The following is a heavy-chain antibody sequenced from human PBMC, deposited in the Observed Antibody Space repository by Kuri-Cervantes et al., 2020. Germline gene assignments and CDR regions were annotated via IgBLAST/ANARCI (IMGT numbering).Heavy chain of an antibody. CDR3: ARDPLYCSGGSCYYGMDV. D-gene: IGHD2-15*01. CDR1: GFTFSSYA. Sequence: GGSLRLSCAASGFTFSSYAMHWVRQAPGKGLEWVAVISYDGSNKYYADSVKGRFTISRDNSKNTLYLQMNSLRAEDTAAYYCARDPLYCSGGSCYYGMDVWGQGTTVTVSS. J-gene: IGHJ6*02. V-gene: IGHV3-30-3*01. CDR2: ISYDGSNK.